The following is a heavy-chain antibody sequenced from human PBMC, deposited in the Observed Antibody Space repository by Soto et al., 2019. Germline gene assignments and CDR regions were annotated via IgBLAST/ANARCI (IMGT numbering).Heavy chain of an antibody. J-gene: IGHJ5*02. Sequence: PSETLSLTCAVYVGSFSGYYWSWIRQPPGKGLEWIGEINHSGSTNYNPSLKSRVTISVDTSKNQFSLKLSSVTAADTAVYYCARGEWFDPWGQGTLVTVSS. V-gene: IGHV4-34*01. CDR1: VGSFSGYY. CDR3: ARGEWFDP. CDR2: INHSGST.